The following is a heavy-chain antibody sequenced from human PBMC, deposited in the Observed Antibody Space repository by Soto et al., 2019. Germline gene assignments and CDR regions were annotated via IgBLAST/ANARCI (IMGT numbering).Heavy chain of an antibody. CDR2: IYYGEST. V-gene: IGHV4-30-4*01. D-gene: IGHD4-17*01. J-gene: IGHJ4*02. CDR3: ARDRGSAMTTGIFDH. CDR1: GGSVDSGNHY. Sequence: QVLVQESGPGLVKPSQTLTLSCTVSGGSVDSGNHYWNWIRQPPGKGLEWIGYIYYGESTYYNPSLKGRATISVDTSQGRFSLRLTSVTAADTAVYYCARDRGSAMTTGIFDHWGQGTLVTVSS.